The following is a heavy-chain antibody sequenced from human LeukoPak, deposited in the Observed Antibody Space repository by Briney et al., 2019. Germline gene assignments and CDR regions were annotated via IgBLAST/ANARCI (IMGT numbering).Heavy chain of an antibody. V-gene: IGHV1-46*03. CDR1: GYTFTSQF. Sequence: ASVKVSCKASGYTFTSQFMNWVRQAPGQGLEWMGIINPSGGSTSYAQKFQGRVTMTRDTSTSTVYMELSSLRSEDTAVYCCGRDLWGSGSYLGYWGQGTLVTVSS. D-gene: IGHD1-26*01. CDR3: GRDLWGSGSYLGY. CDR2: INPSGGST. J-gene: IGHJ4*02.